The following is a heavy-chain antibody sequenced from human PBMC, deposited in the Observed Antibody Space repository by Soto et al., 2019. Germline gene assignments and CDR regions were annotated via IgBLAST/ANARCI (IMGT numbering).Heavy chain of an antibody. CDR3: ARVVWNYILRTWFDP. CDR2: IYYSGST. Sequence: PSETLSLTCTVSGGSISSGDYYWSWIRQPPGKGLEWIGYIYYSGSTYYNPSLKSRVTISVDTSKNQFSLKLSSVTAADTAVYYCARVVWNYILRTWFDPWGQGTLVTVSS. D-gene: IGHD1-7*01. CDR1: GGSISSGDYY. J-gene: IGHJ5*02. V-gene: IGHV4-30-4*01.